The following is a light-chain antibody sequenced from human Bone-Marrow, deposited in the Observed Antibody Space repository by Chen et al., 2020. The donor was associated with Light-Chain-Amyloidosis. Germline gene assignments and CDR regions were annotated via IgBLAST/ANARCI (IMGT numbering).Light chain of an antibody. CDR1: QNVGTY. V-gene: IGKV3-11*01. Sequence: IVLTQSPATLSLSLGERATLSCRASQNVGTYLAWYQQKPGQAPVLLIYDASNRATGIPGRFSGSGSGTAFTLTISSLEPEDFAVYYCQQRSNWPPLTFGGGTKVEMK. J-gene: IGKJ4*01. CDR2: DAS. CDR3: QQRSNWPPLT.